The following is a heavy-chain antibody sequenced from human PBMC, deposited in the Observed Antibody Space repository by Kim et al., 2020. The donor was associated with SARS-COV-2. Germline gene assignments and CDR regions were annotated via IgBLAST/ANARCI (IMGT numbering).Heavy chain of an antibody. V-gene: IGHV3-30*04. Sequence: GGSLRLSCAASGFTFSSYAMHWVRQAPGKGLEWVAVISYDGSNKYYADSVKGRFTISRDNSKNTLYLQMNSLRAEDTAVYYCAREGVELPYAFDIWGQGTMVTVSS. J-gene: IGHJ3*02. D-gene: IGHD1-26*01. CDR1: GFTFSSYA. CDR3: AREGVELPYAFDI. CDR2: ISYDGSNK.